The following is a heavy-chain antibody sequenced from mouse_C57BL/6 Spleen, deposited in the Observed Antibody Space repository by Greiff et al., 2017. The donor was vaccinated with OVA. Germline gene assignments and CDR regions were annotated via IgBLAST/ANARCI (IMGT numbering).Heavy chain of an antibody. Sequence: QVQLQQSGAELVRPGASVTLSCKASGYTFTDYEMHWVKQTPVHGLEWIGAIDPETGGTAYNQKFKGKAILTVDKSSSTAYMELRSLTSEDSAVDYCTRHYYGSSFDYWGQGTTLTVSS. J-gene: IGHJ2*01. V-gene: IGHV1-15*01. CDR2: IDPETGGT. D-gene: IGHD1-1*01. CDR3: TRHYYGSSFDY. CDR1: GYTFTDYE.